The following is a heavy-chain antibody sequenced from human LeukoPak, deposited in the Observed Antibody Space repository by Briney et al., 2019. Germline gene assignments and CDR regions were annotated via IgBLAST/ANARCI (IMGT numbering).Heavy chain of an antibody. CDR3: ARDQYYYDSSGYYYEHDAFDI. Sequence: GGSLRLSCEASGFTFSSYSWNWVRQPPGKGLEWGSPIIISRSYIYYADSVKGRFTISRGNAKNSLYLQMNSLRAEDTAVYYCARDQYYYDSSGYYYEHDAFDIWGQGTMVTVSS. CDR2: IIISRSYI. CDR1: GFTFSSYS. J-gene: IGHJ3*02. D-gene: IGHD3-22*01. V-gene: IGHV3-21*01.